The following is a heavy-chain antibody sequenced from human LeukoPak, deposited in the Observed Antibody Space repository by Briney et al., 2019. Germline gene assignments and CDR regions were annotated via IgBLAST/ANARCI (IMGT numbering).Heavy chain of an antibody. D-gene: IGHD3-9*01. CDR3: AKDPGLTGYGGYNWFDP. CDR2: ISGSGGST. J-gene: IGHJ5*02. Sequence: GGSLRLSCAASGFTFSSYAMSWVRQAPGKGLEWVSAISGSGGSTYYADSVKGRFTISRDNSKNTPYLQMNSLRAEDTAVYYCAKDPGLTGYGGYNWFDPWGQGTLVTVSS. V-gene: IGHV3-23*01. CDR1: GFTFSSYA.